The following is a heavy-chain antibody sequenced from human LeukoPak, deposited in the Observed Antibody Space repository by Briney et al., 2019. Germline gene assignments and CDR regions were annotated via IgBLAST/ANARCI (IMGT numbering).Heavy chain of an antibody. CDR3: AREWEIVVAPATPAY. D-gene: IGHD2-2*01. CDR2: INPNSGGT. V-gene: IGHV1-2*02. Sequence: ASVKVSRKASGYTFTGYYMHWVRQAPGQGLEWMGWINPNSGGTNYAQKFQGRVTMTRDTSISTAYMELSSLRSDDTAMYYCAREWEIVVAPATPAYWGQGSLLTVSS. J-gene: IGHJ4*02. CDR1: GYTFTGYY.